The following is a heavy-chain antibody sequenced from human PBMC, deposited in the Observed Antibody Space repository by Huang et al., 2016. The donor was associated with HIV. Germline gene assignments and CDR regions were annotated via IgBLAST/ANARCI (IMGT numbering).Heavy chain of an antibody. CDR3: ARVPTPSYYDPWNISPAHEDVYYYNMDV. CDR1: GESFNNYY. Sequence: QVQLQQWGAGVLKPSETLSLTCAVYGESFNNYYWSWVRQLPGRRLEWIGEINHSGTANDNPSLKTRVTMSVDPSKKQFSRRWASVTAADTAVYYCARVPTPSYYDPWNISPAHEDVYYYNMDVWGQGTTVIVSS. D-gene: IGHD3-10*01. V-gene: IGHV4-34*02. J-gene: IGHJ6*02. CDR2: INHSGTA.